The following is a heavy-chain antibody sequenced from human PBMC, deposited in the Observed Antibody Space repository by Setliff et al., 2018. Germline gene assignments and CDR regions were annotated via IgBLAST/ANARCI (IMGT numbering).Heavy chain of an antibody. Sequence: LSLTCTVSGGSFSSDLYYYNWIRQPAGKGLEWIGRIYTSGSTNYNPSLKSRVTMSVDTSKNQFSLKLSSVTAADTAVYYCARDGFQLPTQSNWFDPWGQGTLVTVSS. CDR2: IYTSGST. CDR3: ARDGFQLPTQSNWFDP. J-gene: IGHJ5*02. D-gene: IGHD2-2*01. V-gene: IGHV4-61*02. CDR1: GGSFSSDLYY.